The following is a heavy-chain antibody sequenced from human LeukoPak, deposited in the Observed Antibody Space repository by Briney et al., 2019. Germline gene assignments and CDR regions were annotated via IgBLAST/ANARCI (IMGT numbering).Heavy chain of an antibody. J-gene: IGHJ4*02. CDR2: IYYSGST. CDR1: GGSISSSSYY. Sequence: PSETLSLTCTVSGGSISSSSYYWGWIRQPPGKGLEWIGSIYYSGSTYYNPSLKSRVTISVDTSKNQFSLKLSSVTAADTAVYYCARQLGYCSSTSCLALFDYWGQGTLVTVSS. D-gene: IGHD2-2*01. V-gene: IGHV4-39*01. CDR3: ARQLGYCSSTSCLALFDY.